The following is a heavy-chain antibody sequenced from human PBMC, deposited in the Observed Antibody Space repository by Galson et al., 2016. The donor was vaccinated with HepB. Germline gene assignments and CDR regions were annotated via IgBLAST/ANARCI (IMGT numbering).Heavy chain of an antibody. V-gene: IGHV2-5*02. CDR3: THRVDYFGSGTYLPGVDY. CDR1: GFSLNTSEVG. CDR2: IYWDGDK. D-gene: IGHD3-10*01. J-gene: IGHJ4*02. Sequence: ALVKPTQTPTLTCTFSGFSLNTSEVGVGWVRQPPGKALEWLARIYWDGDKHYSPSLKSRLTITKDTSKNQVVLRMTNMDPVDTATYYCTHRVDYFGSGTYLPGVDYWGQGTLVTVSS.